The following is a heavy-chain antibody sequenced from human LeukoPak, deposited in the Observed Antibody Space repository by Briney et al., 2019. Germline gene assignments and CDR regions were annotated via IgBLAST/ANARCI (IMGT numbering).Heavy chain of an antibody. CDR1: GFTVNTYA. V-gene: IGHV3-23*01. D-gene: IGHD1-7*01. Sequence: GGSLRLSCAASGFTVNTYAMSWVRQAPGKGLEWVSGISGSGGNTYYADSVKGRFTISRDNSKNTLYLQMNSLRAEDMAVYYCAKDGKTRNWNYFQAKPVYWGQGTLVTVSS. CDR3: AKDGKTRNWNYFQAKPVY. CDR2: ISGSGGNT. J-gene: IGHJ4*02.